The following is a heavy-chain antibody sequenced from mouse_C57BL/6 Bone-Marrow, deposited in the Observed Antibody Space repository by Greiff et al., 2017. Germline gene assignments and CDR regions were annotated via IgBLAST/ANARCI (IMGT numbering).Heavy chain of an antibody. CDR3: ARAKGWLLRWYCDV. CDR1: GYSIPSGYY. CDR2: ISYDGSN. J-gene: IGHJ1*03. V-gene: IGHV3-6*01. Sequence: DVQLQESGPGLVKPSQSLSLTCSVTGYSIPSGYYWNWIRQFPGNKLEWMGYISYDGSNNYNPSLKNRISITRDTSKNQFFLKLNSVTTEDTATYYCARAKGWLLRWYCDVWGTGTTVTVSS. D-gene: IGHD2-3*01.